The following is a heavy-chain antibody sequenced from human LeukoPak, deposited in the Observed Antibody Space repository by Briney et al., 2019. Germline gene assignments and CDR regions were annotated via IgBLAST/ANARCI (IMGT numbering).Heavy chain of an antibody. CDR3: ARDLITEGYYYYGMDV. J-gene: IGHJ6*02. Sequence: SETLSLTCTVSGGSISSYYWSWIRQPPGKGLEWIGYIYYSGSTNYNPSLKSRVTISVDTSKNQFSLKLSSVTAADPAVYYCARDLITEGYYYYGMDVWGQGTTVTVSS. CDR1: GGSISSYY. CDR2: IYYSGST. D-gene: IGHD1-14*01. V-gene: IGHV4-59*01.